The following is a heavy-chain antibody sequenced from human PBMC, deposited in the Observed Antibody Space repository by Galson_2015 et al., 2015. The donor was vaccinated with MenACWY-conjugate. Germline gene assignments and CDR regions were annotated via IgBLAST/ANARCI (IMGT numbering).Heavy chain of an antibody. D-gene: IGHD2-21*02. J-gene: IGHJ3*02. Sequence: SLRLSCAASGFTFSRYGMHWVRQAPGRGLEWVATIWFDGSKTYYTEYVKGRFTISRDNSKNTLYLEMNSLRAEDTAVYYCARINGDYAVDTWGQGTVVTVSS. CDR3: ARINGDYAVDT. CDR2: IWFDGSKT. CDR1: GFTFSRYG. V-gene: IGHV3-33*01.